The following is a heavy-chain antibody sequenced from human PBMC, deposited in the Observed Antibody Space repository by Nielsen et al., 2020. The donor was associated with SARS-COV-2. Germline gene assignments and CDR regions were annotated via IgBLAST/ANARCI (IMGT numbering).Heavy chain of an antibody. CDR3: ARVMITMIVVVEAFDI. J-gene: IGHJ3*02. D-gene: IGHD3-22*01. Sequence: GSLSLSCPVSGGSISNTTYYWAWIRQPPGKGLEWLVSMYDIGSTFYNPSLKSRVTISVDTSKNQFSLKLSSVTAADPAVYYCARVMITMIVVVEAFDIWAQGTMVTVSS. CDR2: MYDIGST. CDR1: GGSISNTTYY. V-gene: IGHV4-39*07.